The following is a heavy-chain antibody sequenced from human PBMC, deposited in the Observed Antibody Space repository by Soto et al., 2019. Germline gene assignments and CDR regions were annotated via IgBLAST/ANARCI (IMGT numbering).Heavy chain of an antibody. CDR2: ISYDGSNK. CDR1: GCTFGSHG. CDR3: ARSRSGYYYYYGMDV. V-gene: IGHV3-30-3*01. J-gene: IGHJ6*02. Sequence: PGGPMRLSWAAAGCTFGSHGRHWVRQDPGKGLEWVAVISYDGSNKYYADSVKGRFTISRDNSKNTLYLQMNSLRAEDTAVYYCARSRSGYYYYYGMDVWGQGPTVTVSS. D-gene: IGHD6-19*01.